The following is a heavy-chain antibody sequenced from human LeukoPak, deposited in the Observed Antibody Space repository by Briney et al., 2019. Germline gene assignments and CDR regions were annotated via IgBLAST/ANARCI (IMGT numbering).Heavy chain of an antibody. CDR2: IWYDGSNP. CDR3: AREGVQQLWHAFDY. CDR1: GFTFSTYG. D-gene: IGHD5-18*01. Sequence: GGSLRLSCAASGFTFSTYGMHWVRQAPGKALEWVTTIWYDGSNPYYADSVKGRFTISRDNSKNTLYLQMNSLRAEDTAVYYCAREGVQQLWHAFDYWGQGTLVTVSS. J-gene: IGHJ4*02. V-gene: IGHV3-33*01.